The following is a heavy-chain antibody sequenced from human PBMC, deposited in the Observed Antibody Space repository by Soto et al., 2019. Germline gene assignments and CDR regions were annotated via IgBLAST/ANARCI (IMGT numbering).Heavy chain of an antibody. D-gene: IGHD3-22*01. J-gene: IGHJ5*02. Sequence: QVQLQESGPGLVKPSETLSLTCTVSGGSISHYYWSWIRQPPGKGLEWIGYLYYSGSTNYNPSLKSRVTISLDTSKNQFSLIVSSVTAADTAVYYCAREAGYYDRSGYNWFDPWGQGIQVTVSS. CDR3: AREAGYYDRSGYNWFDP. V-gene: IGHV4-59*01. CDR2: LYYSGST. CDR1: GGSISHYY.